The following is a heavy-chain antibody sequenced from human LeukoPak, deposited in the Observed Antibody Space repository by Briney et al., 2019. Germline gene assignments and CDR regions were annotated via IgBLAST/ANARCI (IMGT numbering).Heavy chain of an antibody. CDR1: GFTFSSYG. D-gene: IGHD3-10*01. CDR2: IWYDGSNK. V-gene: IGHV3-33*01. J-gene: IGHJ6*02. CDR3: ARAYLGFGELFEVNYGMDV. Sequence: QPGGSLRLSCAASGFTFSSYGMHWVRQAPGKGLEWVAVIWYDGSNKYYADSVKGRFTISRDNSKNTLYLQMNSLRAEDTAVYYCARAYLGFGELFEVNYGMDVWGQGTTVTVSS.